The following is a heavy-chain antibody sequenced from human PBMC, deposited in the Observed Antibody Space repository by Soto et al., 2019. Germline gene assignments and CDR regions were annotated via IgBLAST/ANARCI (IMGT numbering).Heavy chain of an antibody. D-gene: IGHD5-12*01. CDR3: ARTAYSGSDSDY. Sequence: GGSLRLSCAASGFTVSSNYMSWVRQAPGKGLEWVSVIYSGGSTYYADSVKGRFTISRDNSKNTLYLQMNSLRAEDTAVYYCARTAYSGSDSDYWGQGTLVTVSS. J-gene: IGHJ4*02. V-gene: IGHV3-66*01. CDR2: IYSGGST. CDR1: GFTVSSNY.